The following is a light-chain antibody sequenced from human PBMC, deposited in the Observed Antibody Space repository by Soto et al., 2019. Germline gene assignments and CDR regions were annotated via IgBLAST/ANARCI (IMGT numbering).Light chain of an antibody. J-gene: IGLJ3*02. CDR1: SGHSSYI. CDR3: ETWDSNIWV. V-gene: IGLV4-60*02. Sequence: PVLTQSSSASASLGSSVKLTCTLSSGHSSYIIAWHQQQPGKAPRYLMKLEGRGSYNKGSGVPDRFSGSSSGADRYLTISNLQFEDEADYYCETWDSNIWVFGGGTKLTVL. CDR2: LEGRGSY.